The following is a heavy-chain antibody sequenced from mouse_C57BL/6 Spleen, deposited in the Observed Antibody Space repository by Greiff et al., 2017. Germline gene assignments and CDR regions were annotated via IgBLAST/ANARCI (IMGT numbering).Heavy chain of an antibody. J-gene: IGHJ2*01. Sequence: VQLQQSGAELVKPGASVKLSCKASGYTFTSYWMQWVKQRPGQGLEWIGEIDPSDSYTNYNQKFKGKATLTVDTSSSTAYMQISSLTSEDSAVYYCSRERQLRLRFDYWGQGTTLTVSS. V-gene: IGHV1-50*01. D-gene: IGHD3-2*02. CDR1: GYTFTSYW. CDR2: IDPSDSYT. CDR3: SRERQLRLRFDY.